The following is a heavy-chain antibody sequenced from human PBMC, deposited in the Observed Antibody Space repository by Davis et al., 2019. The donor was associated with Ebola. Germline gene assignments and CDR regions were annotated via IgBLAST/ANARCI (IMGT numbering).Heavy chain of an antibody. CDR2: IYYRGST. V-gene: IGHV4-39*07. Sequence: SETLSLTCTVSGGSISSSSYYWGWIRQPPGEGLQWIGSIYYRGSTYYNPSLKSRVTISVDTSKNQFSLKLSSVTAADTAVYYCARGYSYGPYNWFDPWGQGTLVTVSS. CDR3: ARGYSYGPYNWFDP. D-gene: IGHD5-18*01. CDR1: GGSISSSSYY. J-gene: IGHJ5*02.